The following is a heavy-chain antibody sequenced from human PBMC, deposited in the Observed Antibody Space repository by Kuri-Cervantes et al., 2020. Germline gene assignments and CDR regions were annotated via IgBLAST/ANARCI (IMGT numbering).Heavy chain of an antibody. CDR2: ISYDGSNK. Sequence: GESLKISCVASGFTFSSYWMNWVRQAPGKGLEWVAVISYDGSNKYYADSVKGRFTISRDNSKNTLYLQMNSLRAEDTAVYYCATILTGEGMDVWGQGTTVTVSS. D-gene: IGHD3-16*01. CDR3: ATILTGEGMDV. CDR1: GFTFSSYW. V-gene: IGHV3-30-3*01. J-gene: IGHJ6*02.